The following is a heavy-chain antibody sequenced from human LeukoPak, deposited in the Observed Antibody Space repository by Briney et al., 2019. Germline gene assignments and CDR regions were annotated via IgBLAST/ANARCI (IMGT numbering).Heavy chain of an antibody. CDR2: ISTSGRT. V-gene: IGHV3-23*01. Sequence: GRSLRLSCAASGFTFSSYGMNWVRQAPGKGLEWVSGISTSGRTYYADSVKGRFTIPRDDSKNTLYLQMNSLRAEDTAVYYCAKDGLWGQGTQVTVSS. CDR1: GFTFSSYG. J-gene: IGHJ4*02. CDR3: AKDGL. D-gene: IGHD2-21*01.